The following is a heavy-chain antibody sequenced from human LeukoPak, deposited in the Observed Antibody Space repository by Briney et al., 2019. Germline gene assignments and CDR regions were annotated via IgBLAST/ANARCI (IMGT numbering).Heavy chain of an antibody. V-gene: IGHV4-39*01. J-gene: IGHJ2*01. D-gene: IGHD3-22*01. CDR3: ARLRHYDSSGYYPAGYFDL. Sequence: SETLSLTCTVSAPSISSSSYYWGWLRQPPGKGLGRIGRIYYSGSTYYNPSLKSRVTISVDTSKNQFSLKLSSVTAADTAVYYCARLRHYDSSGYYPAGYFDLWGRGTLVTVSS. CDR1: APSISSSSYY. CDR2: IYYSGST.